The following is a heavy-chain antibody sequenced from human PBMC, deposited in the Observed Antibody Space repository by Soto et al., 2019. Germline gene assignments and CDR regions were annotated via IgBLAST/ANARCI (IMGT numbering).Heavy chain of an antibody. Sequence: GGSLRLSCAASGFTFSSYSMNWVRQAPGKGLEWVSSISSSSSYIYYEDSVKGRFTIARDNAKNSLYLQMNSLRAEDTAVYYCARHPALTGDGADAFDIWGQGTMVTVSS. D-gene: IGHD7-27*01. V-gene: IGHV3-21*01. CDR1: GFTFSSYS. J-gene: IGHJ3*02. CDR3: ARHPALTGDGADAFDI. CDR2: ISSSSSYI.